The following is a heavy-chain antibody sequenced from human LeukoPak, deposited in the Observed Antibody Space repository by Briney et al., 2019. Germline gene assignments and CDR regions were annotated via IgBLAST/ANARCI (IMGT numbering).Heavy chain of an antibody. CDR2: IYSGGNT. D-gene: IGHD5-18*01. J-gene: IGHJ6*02. V-gene: IGHV3-53*01. Sequence: GGSLRLSCAASGFSVSNTYMSWVRQAPGKGLEWVSIIYSGGNTYYADSVKGRFTISRDNAKNSLYLQMNSLRAEDTAVYYCARDNWIQLWLRAGMDVWGQGTTVTVSS. CDR1: GFSVSNTY. CDR3: ARDNWIQLWLRAGMDV.